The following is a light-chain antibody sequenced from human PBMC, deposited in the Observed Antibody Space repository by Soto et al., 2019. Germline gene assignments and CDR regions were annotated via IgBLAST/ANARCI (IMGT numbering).Light chain of an antibody. CDR3: QLYSVYSSWT. J-gene: IGKJ1*01. Sequence: DIEMTQSPSTLSASVGDRVTITCRASESISRWLAWYQQKPGKVXTLLIYQASSLESGVPSRFSGSGSGTEYTLTISSLQTEDFANYYGQLYSVYSSWTFGQGTKVDIK. V-gene: IGKV1-5*03. CDR2: QAS. CDR1: ESISRW.